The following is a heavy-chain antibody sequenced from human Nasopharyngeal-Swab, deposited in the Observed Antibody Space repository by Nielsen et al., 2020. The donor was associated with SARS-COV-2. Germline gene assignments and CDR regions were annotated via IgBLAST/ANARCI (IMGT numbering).Heavy chain of an antibody. V-gene: IGHV4-39*07. D-gene: IGHD6-13*01. CDR2: IYYSGST. Sequence: SETLSLTCTVSGGSISSSSYYRGWIRQPPGKGLEWIGSIYYSGSTYYNPSLKSRVTISVDTSKSQFSLKLSSVTAADTAVYYCVGSSWYGDYYYYYGMDVWGQGTTVTVSS. J-gene: IGHJ6*02. CDR3: VGSSWYGDYYYYYGMDV. CDR1: GGSISSSSYY.